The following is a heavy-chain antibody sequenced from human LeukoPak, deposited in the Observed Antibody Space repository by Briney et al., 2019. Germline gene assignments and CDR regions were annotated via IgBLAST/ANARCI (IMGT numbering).Heavy chain of an antibody. CDR2: ISSSSSYI. Sequence: PGGSLRLSCAASGFTFSSYSMNWVRQAPGKGLEWVSSISSSSSYIYYADSVKGRFTISRDNAKNSLYPQMNSLRAEDTAVYYCARQTDTAMDTFDYWGQGTLVTVSS. CDR3: ARQTDTAMDTFDY. V-gene: IGHV3-21*01. J-gene: IGHJ4*02. D-gene: IGHD5-18*01. CDR1: GFTFSSYS.